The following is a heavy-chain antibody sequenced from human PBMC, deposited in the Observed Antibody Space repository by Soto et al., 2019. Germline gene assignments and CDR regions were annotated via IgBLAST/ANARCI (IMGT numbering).Heavy chain of an antibody. V-gene: IGHV3-23*01. CDR2: ISGSGGST. CDR1: GFTFSSYA. Sequence: GGSLRLSCAASGFTFSSYAMSWFRQAPGKGVEWVSAISGSGGSTYYADSVKGRFTISRDNSKNTLYLQMNSLRAEDTAVYYCAKAIVPAAIMYYYYYMDVWGKGTTVTVSS. J-gene: IGHJ6*03. D-gene: IGHD2-2*02. CDR3: AKAIVPAAIMYYYYYMDV.